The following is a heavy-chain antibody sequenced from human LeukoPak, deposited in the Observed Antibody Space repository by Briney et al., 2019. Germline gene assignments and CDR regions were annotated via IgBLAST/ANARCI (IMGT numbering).Heavy chain of an antibody. CDR1: GGSVTNYY. V-gene: IGHV4-59*02. CDR2: IYYTGST. J-gene: IGHJ5*02. Sequence: PSETLSLTCTVSGGSVTNYYWSWIRQPPGKGLEWIGYIYYTGSTNYNPSLKSRVTISIDTSNNQFSLKLSSVTAADTAVYYCAREVVVAATWFDPWGQGTLVTVSS. CDR3: AREVVVAATWFDP. D-gene: IGHD2-15*01.